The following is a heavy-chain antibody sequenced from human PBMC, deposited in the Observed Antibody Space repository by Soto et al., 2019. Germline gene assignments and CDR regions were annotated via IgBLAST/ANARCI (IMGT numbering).Heavy chain of an antibody. CDR1: GYTFTSYY. CDR2: INPSGGST. CDR3: ARSGEGGATHYYYGMDV. D-gene: IGHD1-26*01. J-gene: IGHJ6*02. V-gene: IGHV1-46*01. Sequence: QVQLVQSGAEVKKPGASVKVSCKASGYTFTSYYMHWVRQAPGQGLEWMGIINPSGGSTSYAQKFQGRVTMTRDTSTSTVYMEVSSLRSEDTAVYYCARSGEGGATHYYYGMDVWGQGTTVTVSS.